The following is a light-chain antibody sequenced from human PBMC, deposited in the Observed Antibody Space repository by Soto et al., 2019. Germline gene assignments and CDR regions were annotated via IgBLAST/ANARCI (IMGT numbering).Light chain of an antibody. CDR1: QGINNY. Sequence: DVQMTQSPSSLSASVGDRVTITCRASQGINNYLAWVQQKPGKAPKSLIYDTSNLQSGAPSRFRGSGSGTDFTLTISSLQPEDFATYFCQQYGSYPITFGQGTRLE. J-gene: IGKJ5*01. CDR2: DTS. CDR3: QQYGSYPIT. V-gene: IGKV1-16*01.